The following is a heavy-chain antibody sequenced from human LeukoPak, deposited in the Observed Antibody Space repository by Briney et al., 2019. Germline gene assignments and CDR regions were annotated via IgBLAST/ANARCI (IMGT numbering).Heavy chain of an antibody. CDR1: GGSISSGDYY. V-gene: IGHV4-30-4*01. D-gene: IGHD5-12*01. CDR3: ARVDIAYYYYGMDV. CDR2: IYYSGST. J-gene: IGHJ6*02. Sequence: SETLSLTCTVSGGSISSGDYYWSWIRQPPGKGLEWIGYIYYSGSTYYNPSLKSRVTISVDTSKNQFSLKLSSVTAADMAVYYCARVDIAYYYYGMDVWGQGTTVTVSS.